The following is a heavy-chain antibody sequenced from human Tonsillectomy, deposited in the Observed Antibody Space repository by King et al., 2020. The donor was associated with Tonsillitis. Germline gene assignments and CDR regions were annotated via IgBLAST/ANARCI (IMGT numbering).Heavy chain of an antibody. V-gene: IGHV1-69*09. Sequence: VQLVQSGAEVKKPGSSAKVSCKASGGTFSSYFLSWVRQAPGQGLEWMGRIIPILGIANYAQKFQGRVTITADKSTTTAYMELSSLKFEDTAVYFCAREATMDAAGAFDIWGQGTMVTVSS. CDR3: AREATMDAAGAFDI. CDR1: GGTFSSYF. J-gene: IGHJ3*02. CDR2: IIPILGIA. D-gene: IGHD5-12*01.